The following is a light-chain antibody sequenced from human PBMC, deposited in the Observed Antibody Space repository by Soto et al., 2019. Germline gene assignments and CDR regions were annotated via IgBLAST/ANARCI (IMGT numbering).Light chain of an antibody. Sequence: DIQMTQSPSTFSPSXRDGVTITCRASQSISSWLAWYQQKPGKAPKLLIYDASTLESGVPSRFTGRGSGTEFTLTISSLQPEDFATYYCQQYKSYSRMFGQGTKV. CDR2: DAS. J-gene: IGKJ1*01. CDR1: QSISSW. V-gene: IGKV1-5*01. CDR3: QQYKSYSRM.